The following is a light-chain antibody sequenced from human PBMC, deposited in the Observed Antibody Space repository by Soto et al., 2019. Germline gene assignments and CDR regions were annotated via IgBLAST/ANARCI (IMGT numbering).Light chain of an antibody. V-gene: IGKV3-15*01. CDR2: GAS. J-gene: IGKJ1*01. CDR1: QSVSSN. Sequence: EIVMTQSPATLSVSPGERATLSCSASQSVSSNLAWYQQKPCQAPRLLIYGASTRATGIPARFSGSGSGTEFTITIISLQSEDFAVYYCQQYNNFRTFVPGTQVEIK. CDR3: QQYNNFRT.